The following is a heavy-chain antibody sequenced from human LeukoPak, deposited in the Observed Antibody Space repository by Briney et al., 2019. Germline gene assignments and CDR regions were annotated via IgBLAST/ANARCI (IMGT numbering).Heavy chain of an antibody. CDR3: AKEWSGQNYYYGLDV. CDR1: GYYG. CDR2: ISPYNANT. D-gene: IGHD3-3*01. Sequence: GASVKLSCKTSGYYGINWVRQAPGQGLEWMGRISPYNANTDYAEKFQGRVTMTTDTSTSTAYMELRSLKSDDTAVYYCAKEWSGQNYYYGLDVWGQGTTVTVSS. V-gene: IGHV1-18*01. J-gene: IGHJ6*02.